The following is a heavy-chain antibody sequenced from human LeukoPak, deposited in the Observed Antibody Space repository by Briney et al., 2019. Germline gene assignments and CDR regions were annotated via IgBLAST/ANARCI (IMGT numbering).Heavy chain of an antibody. CDR3: ARGLLHVDYSDSSGYYYDQYYFDY. D-gene: IGHD3-22*01. J-gene: IGHJ4*02. Sequence: ASVKVSCKASGYTFTSYGSSWVRQAPGQGLKWMGWISAYNGNTNYAQKLQGRVTMTTDTSTSTAYMELRSLRSDDTAVYYCARGLLHVDYSDSSGYYYDQYYFDYWGQGTLVTVSS. CDR1: GYTFTSYG. CDR2: ISAYNGNT. V-gene: IGHV1-18*01.